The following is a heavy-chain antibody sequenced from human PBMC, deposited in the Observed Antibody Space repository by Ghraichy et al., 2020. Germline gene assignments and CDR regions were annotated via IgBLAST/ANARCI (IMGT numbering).Heavy chain of an antibody. CDR1: GGSISSSSYY. J-gene: IGHJ3*01. CDR2: IYFSGSA. D-gene: IGHD3-3*01. Sequence: SETLSLTCTVSGGSISSSSYYWGWLRPPPGKGLEWIGSIYFSGSAYYNPSLKSRVTLSVDTSKDQFSLKLSSVPAADTAVYYCARGFYTAWGGNAFDFWGQGTMVTVSS. V-gene: IGHV4-39*01. CDR3: ARGFYTAWGGNAFDF.